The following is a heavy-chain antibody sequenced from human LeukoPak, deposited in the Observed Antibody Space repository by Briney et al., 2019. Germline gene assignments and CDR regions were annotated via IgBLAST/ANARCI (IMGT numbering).Heavy chain of an antibody. CDR2: IYPGDSDT. J-gene: IGHJ6*02. CDR1: GYSFTSYW. V-gene: IGHV5-51*01. CDR3: ARQGGSVSYYTGEYYYYGMDV. D-gene: IGHD3-10*01. Sequence: GESLKISCKGSGYSFTSYWIGWVRQMPGKGLEWMGIIYPGDSDTRYSPSFQGQVTISADKSISTAYLQWSSLKASDTAMYYCARQGGSVSYYTGEYYYYGMDVWGQGTTVTVSS.